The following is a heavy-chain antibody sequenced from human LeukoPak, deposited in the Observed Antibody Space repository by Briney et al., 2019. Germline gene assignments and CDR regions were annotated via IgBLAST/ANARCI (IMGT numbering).Heavy chain of an antibody. V-gene: IGHV3-23*01. CDR3: AKGKGTSSSSIDW. J-gene: IGHJ4*02. Sequence: GGSLRLSCAASGFTFNTYAMSWVRQAPGKGLDGVSTIGGSGDSTNYADSVKGRFTISRDNSKNMLYLQTHSLRVEDTAVYYCAKGKGTSSSSIDWWGQGTLVTVSS. CDR1: GFTFNTYA. D-gene: IGHD2/OR15-2a*01. CDR2: IGGSGDST.